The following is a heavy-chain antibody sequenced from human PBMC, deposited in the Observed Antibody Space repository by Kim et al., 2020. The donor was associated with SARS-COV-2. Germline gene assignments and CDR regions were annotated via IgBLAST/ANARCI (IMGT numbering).Heavy chain of an antibody. CDR3: AKDHRGSGSYHYYYYGMDV. CDR2: ISYDGSNK. CDR1: GFTFSSYG. D-gene: IGHD3-10*01. J-gene: IGHJ6*02. Sequence: GGSLRLSCAASGFTFSSYGMHWVRQAPGKGLEWVAVISYDGSNKYYADSVKGRFTISRDNSKNTLYLQMNSLRAEDTAVYYCAKDHRGSGSYHYYYYGMDVWGQGTTVTVSS. V-gene: IGHV3-30*18.